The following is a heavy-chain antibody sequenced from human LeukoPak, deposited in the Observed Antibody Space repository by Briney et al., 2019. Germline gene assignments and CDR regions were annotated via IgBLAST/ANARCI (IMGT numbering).Heavy chain of an antibody. CDR3: AREVYSSSWYPYYFDY. CDR2: INHSGST. D-gene: IGHD6-13*01. V-gene: IGHV4-34*01. CDR1: GGSFSGYY. Sequence: SETLSLTCAVYGGSFSGYYWSWIRQPPGKGLEWIGEINHSGSTNYNPSPKSRVTMSVDTSKNQFSLKLSSVTAADTAVYYCAREVYSSSWYPYYFDYWGQGTLVTVSS. J-gene: IGHJ4*02.